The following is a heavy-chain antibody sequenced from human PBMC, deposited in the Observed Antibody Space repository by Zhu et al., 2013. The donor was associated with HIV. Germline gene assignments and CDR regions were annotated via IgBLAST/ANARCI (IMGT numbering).Heavy chain of an antibody. CDR3: ATAPIRILGVAGPYYFDP. CDR2: MNPNSSNT. Sequence: QVQLVQSGAEVRKPGASVRVSCKTSGDTFTNYDINWVRQAPGQGLEWMGWMNPNSSNTGYAPKFRGRVSMTRNTSINTAYLDLTSLKSEDTAIYYCATAPIRILGVAGPYYFDPWGQGTWSPSPQ. D-gene: IGHD6-19*01. CDR1: GDTFTNYD. V-gene: IGHV1-8*01. J-gene: IGHJ4*02.